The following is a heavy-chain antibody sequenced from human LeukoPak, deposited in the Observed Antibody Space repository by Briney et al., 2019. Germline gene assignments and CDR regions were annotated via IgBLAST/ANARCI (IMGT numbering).Heavy chain of an antibody. CDR1: GFPFSDYS. V-gene: IGHV3-21*06. Sequence: GGSLRLSCAASGFPFSDYSMNWVRQAPGKGLEWVSCITTSSSYIYYADSVKGRFTISRDNAKNSLYLQMNSLRAEDTAVYYCTRGAIYDSSGYRWFDPWGQGTLVTVSS. CDR3: TRGAIYDSSGYRWFDP. D-gene: IGHD3-22*01. J-gene: IGHJ5*02. CDR2: ITTSSSYI.